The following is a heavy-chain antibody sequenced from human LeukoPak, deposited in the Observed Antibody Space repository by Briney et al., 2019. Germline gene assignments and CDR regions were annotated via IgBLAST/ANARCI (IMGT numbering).Heavy chain of an antibody. J-gene: IGHJ5*02. V-gene: IGHV3-23*01. D-gene: IGHD3-10*01. CDR1: GFTFISYV. CDR3: AKDSWVGSGSYST. CDR2: ISGSGGST. Sequence: GGSLRLSCAASGFTFISYVMSWVRQAPGKGLEWVSAISGSGGSTYYADSVKGRFTISRDNSKNTLYLQMNSLRAEDTAVYYCAKDSWVGSGSYSTWGQGTLVTVSS.